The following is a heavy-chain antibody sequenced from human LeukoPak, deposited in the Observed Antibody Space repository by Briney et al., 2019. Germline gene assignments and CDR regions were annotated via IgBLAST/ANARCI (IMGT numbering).Heavy chain of an antibody. V-gene: IGHV4-4*07. CDR1: GESLGTFY. D-gene: IGHD2-15*01. CDR3: ARAHSGLYLDS. Sequence: PSETLSLTCTVSGESLGTFYWSWLRQPAGQGLEYIGRIHTTGYTNYKPSLKSRVTMSVDSSKNQFSLTLRSVTATDTAIYYCARAHSGLYLDSWGQGTLVTVSS. CDR2: IHTTGYT. J-gene: IGHJ5*01.